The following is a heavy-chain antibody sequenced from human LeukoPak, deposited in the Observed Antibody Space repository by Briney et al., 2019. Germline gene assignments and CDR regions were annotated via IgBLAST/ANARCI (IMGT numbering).Heavy chain of an antibody. J-gene: IGHJ4*02. Sequence: SQTLSLIFGISGDSVSSHRAAWTWLRQSPSRGLEWLGSTYYRSKWYNDYAVSVKSRITINSDPSKNQFSLQLNSVTAADTAVYYCARLQKYYYGSGPYIDYWGQGTLVTVSS. CDR1: GDSVSSHRAA. V-gene: IGHV6-1*01. CDR2: TYYRSKWYN. CDR3: ARLQKYYYGSGPYIDY. D-gene: IGHD3-10*01.